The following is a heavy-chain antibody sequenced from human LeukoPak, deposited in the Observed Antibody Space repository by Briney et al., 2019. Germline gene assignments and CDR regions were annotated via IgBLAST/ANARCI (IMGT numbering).Heavy chain of an antibody. CDR1: GGSFSSYY. Sequence: SETLSLTCTVSGGSFSSYYWTWIRQPAGKGLEWIGRICPSGSTNYNPSLKSRVTMSVDTSKNQFSLKLSSVTAADTALYYCARGISGTTGTSYYYYHMDVWGKGTTVTVSS. D-gene: IGHD1-7*01. J-gene: IGHJ6*03. CDR2: ICPSGST. V-gene: IGHV4-4*07. CDR3: ARGISGTTGTSYYYYHMDV.